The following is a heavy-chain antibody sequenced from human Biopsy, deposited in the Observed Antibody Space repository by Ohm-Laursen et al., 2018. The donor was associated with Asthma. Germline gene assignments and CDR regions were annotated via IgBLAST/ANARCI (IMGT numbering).Heavy chain of an antibody. D-gene: IGHD3-16*01. CDR2: ISSSGSSI. Sequence: SLRLSCSASGFTFSDYSMTWIRQAPGKGLEWISYISSSGSSILYADSVKGRFTISRDNANNSLHLQMNSLRTEDTAIYYCARDIAFGGVHDFWGQGTLVAVSS. J-gene: IGHJ4*02. V-gene: IGHV3-11*01. CDR1: GFTFSDYS. CDR3: ARDIAFGGVHDF.